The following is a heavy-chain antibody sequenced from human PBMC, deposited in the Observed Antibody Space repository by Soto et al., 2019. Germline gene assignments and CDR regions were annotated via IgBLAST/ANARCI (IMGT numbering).Heavy chain of an antibody. CDR2: ISHTDRLT. D-gene: IGHD6-13*01. CDR1: GFTFSYYE. J-gene: IGHJ5*02. CDR3: ARDTGRASADL. Sequence: GGSLRLSCVGSGFTFSYYEMNWVRQAPGKGLERVAFISHTDRLTHYPDSVRGRFTISRDNAKNSLYLHMTSLRVEDTAVYYCARDTGRASADLWGQGTLVTVSS. V-gene: IGHV3-48*03.